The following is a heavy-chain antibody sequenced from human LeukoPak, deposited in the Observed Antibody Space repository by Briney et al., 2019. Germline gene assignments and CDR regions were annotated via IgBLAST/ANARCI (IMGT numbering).Heavy chain of an antibody. V-gene: IGHV4-34*01. CDR2: INHSGST. Sequence: PSETLSLTCAVHGGSFSGYYWSWIRQPPGKGLEWIGEINHSGSTNYNPSLKSRVTISVDTSKNQFSLKLSSVTAADTAVYYCARSYGDYILYTSYYMDVWGKGTTVTVSS. J-gene: IGHJ6*03. CDR1: GGSFSGYY. D-gene: IGHD4-17*01. CDR3: ARSYGDYILYTSYYMDV.